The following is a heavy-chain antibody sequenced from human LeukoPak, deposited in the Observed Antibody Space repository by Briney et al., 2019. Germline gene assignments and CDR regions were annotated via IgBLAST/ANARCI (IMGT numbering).Heavy chain of an antibody. CDR2: IYSGNT. Sequence: GGSLRLSCAASGFTFRNYAMSWVRQAPGKGLEWVSFIYSGNTHYSDSVKGRFTISRDNSKNTLYLQMNSLRAEDTAVYYCARRAGAYSHPYDYWGQGTLVTVSS. CDR3: ARRAGAYSHPYDY. J-gene: IGHJ4*02. V-gene: IGHV3-53*01. CDR1: GFTFRNYA. D-gene: IGHD4/OR15-4a*01.